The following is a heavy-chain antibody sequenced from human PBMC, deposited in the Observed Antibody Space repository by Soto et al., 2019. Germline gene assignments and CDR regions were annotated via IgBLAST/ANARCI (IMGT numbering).Heavy chain of an antibody. V-gene: IGHV3-43*01. CDR3: AKEKHDASWTSFDY. CDR2: IGRDCIYT. J-gene: IGHJ4*02. CDR1: GFTLDDFS. Sequence: EVQLVESGGAVVQPGGSLRLSCAASGFTLDDFSMHWVRQAPGKSLEWVSLIGRDCIYTYCADTVKGRFSISRDNSKNSLYLQMNSLTTEDTAFYFCAKEKHDASWTSFDYWGQGTLVTVSS. D-gene: IGHD2-2*01.